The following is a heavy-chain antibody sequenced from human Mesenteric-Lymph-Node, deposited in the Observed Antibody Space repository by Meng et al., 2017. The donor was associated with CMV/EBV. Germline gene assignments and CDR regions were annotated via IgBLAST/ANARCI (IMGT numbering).Heavy chain of an antibody. V-gene: IGHV4-59*01. D-gene: IGHD2-2*01. CDR3: ATYCSSTSCHRGAFDI. J-gene: IGHJ3*02. CDR2: IYHSGST. CDR1: GGSITNYY. Sequence: SETLSLTCTVSGGSITNYYWSWIRQPPGKGLEWIGYIYHSGSTNYNPSLKSRVTISVDTSKNQFSLKLSSVTAADTAVYYCATYCSSTSCHRGAFDIWGQGTMVTVSS.